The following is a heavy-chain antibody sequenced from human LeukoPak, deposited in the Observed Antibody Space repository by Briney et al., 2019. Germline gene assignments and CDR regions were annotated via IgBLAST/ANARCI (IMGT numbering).Heavy chain of an antibody. Sequence: ASVKVSCKASGYTFTSYGISWVRQAPGQGLEWMGWISAYNGNTNYAQKLQGRVTMTTDTSTSTAYMELRSLRSDDTAVYYCARAFHYYDSSGPPRDYYYYGMDVWGQGTTVTVSS. J-gene: IGHJ6*02. V-gene: IGHV1-18*01. CDR3: ARAFHYYDSSGPPRDYYYYGMDV. CDR1: GYTFTSYG. CDR2: ISAYNGNT. D-gene: IGHD3-22*01.